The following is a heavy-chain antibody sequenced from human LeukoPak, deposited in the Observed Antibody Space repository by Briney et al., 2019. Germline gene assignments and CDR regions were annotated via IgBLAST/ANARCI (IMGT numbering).Heavy chain of an antibody. Sequence: SGTLSLTCAVSGGSVSSSNWWSWVRQPPGKGLEWIGEIYHSGSTNYNPSLKSRVTISVDKSKNQFSLKLSSVTAADTAVYYCARDQTGGIAAAGFDYWGQGTLVTVSS. CDR3: ARDQTGGIAAAGFDY. V-gene: IGHV4-4*02. J-gene: IGHJ4*02. D-gene: IGHD6-13*01. CDR1: GGSVSSSNW. CDR2: IYHSGST.